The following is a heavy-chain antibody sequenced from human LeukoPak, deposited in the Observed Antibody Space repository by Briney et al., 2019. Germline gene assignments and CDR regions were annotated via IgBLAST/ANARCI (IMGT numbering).Heavy chain of an antibody. J-gene: IGHJ4*02. D-gene: IGHD6-19*01. CDR2: IYSGGTT. CDR3: ARYHSGWYYSDY. CDR1: GFIVSSNY. Sequence: GGSLRLSCAASGFIVSSNYMSWVRQAPGKGLAWVSVIYSGGTTYYADSVKGRFTISRDNSKNTLYLQMNSLRAEDTAVYYCARYHSGWYYSDYWGQGTLVTVSS. V-gene: IGHV3-53*01.